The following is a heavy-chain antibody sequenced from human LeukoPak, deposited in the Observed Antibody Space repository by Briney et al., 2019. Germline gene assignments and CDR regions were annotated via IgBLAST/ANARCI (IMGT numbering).Heavy chain of an antibody. CDR3: ANRGV. Sequence: PSETLSLTCTVSGGSITGSYWNWIRHSPGKGLESIGYISYTGSANYNPSLKSRVTMSVDTSKNQFSLRLTSVTAADTAVYYCANRGVWGPGTTVIVSS. V-gene: IGHV4-59*01. CDR2: ISYTGSA. CDR1: GGSITGSY. D-gene: IGHD3-10*01. J-gene: IGHJ6*02.